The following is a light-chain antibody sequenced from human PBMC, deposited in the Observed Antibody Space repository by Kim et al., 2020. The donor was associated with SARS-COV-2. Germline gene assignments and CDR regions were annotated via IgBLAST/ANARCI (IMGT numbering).Light chain of an antibody. CDR3: QQSYSMFRLN. CDR2: AAS. Sequence: SVGDRVTITRRASQSIGTSLNWYQQKPGKAPKLLISAASTLQSGVPSRFSGGGSGTDFTLNISSLQPEDFTTYYCQQSYSMFRLNFGGGTKVDIK. J-gene: IGKJ4*01. V-gene: IGKV1-39*01. CDR1: QSIGTS.